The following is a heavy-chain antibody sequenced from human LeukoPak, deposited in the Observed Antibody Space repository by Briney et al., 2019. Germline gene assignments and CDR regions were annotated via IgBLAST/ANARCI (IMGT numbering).Heavy chain of an antibody. J-gene: IGHJ6*02. CDR3: ARHRTVYLYVMDV. V-gene: IGHV4-59*08. CDR1: GRSIRSYY. Sequence: PSETLSLTCTVYGRSIRSYYWSSIRQPPGKGLEWIGYIYYSGSTNYNPSLKSRVTISVQTYKNQFSLKLSSVTAADTAVYNFARHRTVYLYVMDVWGRGTTVTVSS. D-gene: IGHD3-16*01. CDR2: IYYSGST.